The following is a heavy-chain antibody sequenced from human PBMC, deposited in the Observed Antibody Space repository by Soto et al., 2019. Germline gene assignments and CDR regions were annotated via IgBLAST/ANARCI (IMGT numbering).Heavy chain of an antibody. Sequence: SETLSLTCTVSGGSISSGDYYWSWIRQPPGKGLEWIGYIYYSGSTYYNPSLKSRVTISVDTSKNQFSLKLSSVTAADTAVYYCARASYDYVWGSYRFDYWGQGTLVTVS. D-gene: IGHD3-16*02. CDR2: IYYSGST. CDR3: ARASYDYVWGSYRFDY. V-gene: IGHV4-30-4*01. CDR1: GGSISSGDYY. J-gene: IGHJ4*02.